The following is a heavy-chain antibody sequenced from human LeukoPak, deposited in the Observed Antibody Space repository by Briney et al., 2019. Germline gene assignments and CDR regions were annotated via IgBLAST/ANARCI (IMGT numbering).Heavy chain of an antibody. CDR1: GGTFSSYA. V-gene: IGHV1-69*05. J-gene: IGHJ4*02. CDR2: IIPIFGTA. Sequence: SVKVSCKASGGTFSSYAISWVRQAPRQGREWMGGIIPIFGTAKYAQKFQGRVTITTDESTNTAYMELSSLRSEDTAVYYCARAEEQQLVDYWGQGTLVTVSS. CDR3: ARAEEQQLVDY. D-gene: IGHD6-13*01.